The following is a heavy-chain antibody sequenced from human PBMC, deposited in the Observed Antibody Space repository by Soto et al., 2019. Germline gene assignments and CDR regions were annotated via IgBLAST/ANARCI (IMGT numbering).Heavy chain of an antibody. J-gene: IGHJ6*02. V-gene: IGHV1-18*01. CDR1: GYTFTRNG. CDR2: ISPKSGSK. CDR3: VQDRDSNSWPSRDV. D-gene: IGHD3-22*01. Sequence: ASVKGSCKTSGYTFTRNGISGVRQAPGQGLEWMGWISPKSGSKKYAQKFQGRVIMTTDTSTSTAYMELRSLRCDDTAVYYCVQDRDSNSWPSRDVWGPGTTVTGYS.